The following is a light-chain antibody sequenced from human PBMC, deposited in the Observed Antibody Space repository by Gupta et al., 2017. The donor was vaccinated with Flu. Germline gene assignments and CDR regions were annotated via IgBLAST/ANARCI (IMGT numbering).Light chain of an antibody. CDR2: GAS. CDR1: QSVSSN. V-gene: IGKV3-15*01. Sequence: IVMTPSPATLSVSPGERATLSCRASQSVSSNLAWYQQKPGQAPRRLIYGASTRATGIPARFSGSGSGTEFTLTISSLQSEDFAVYYCMQYTNWPWTFGQGTKLEIK. CDR3: MQYTNWPWT. J-gene: IGKJ1*01.